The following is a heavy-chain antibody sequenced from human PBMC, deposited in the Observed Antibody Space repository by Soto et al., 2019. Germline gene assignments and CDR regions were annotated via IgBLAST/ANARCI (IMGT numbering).Heavy chain of an antibody. CDR3: ARVTAAAGTYLYYYYYMDV. J-gene: IGHJ6*03. CDR1: GFTVSSNY. Sequence: GGSLRLSCAASGFTVSSNYMSWVRQAPGKGLEWVSVIYSGGSTYYADSAKGRFTISRHNSKNTLYPQMNSLRAEDTAVYYCARVTAAAGTYLYYYYYMDVWGKGTTVTVSS. CDR2: IYSGGST. V-gene: IGHV3-53*04. D-gene: IGHD6-13*01.